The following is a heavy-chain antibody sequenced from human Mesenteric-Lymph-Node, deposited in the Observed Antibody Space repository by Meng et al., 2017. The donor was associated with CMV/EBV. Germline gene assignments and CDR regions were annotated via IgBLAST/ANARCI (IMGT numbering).Heavy chain of an antibody. CDR2: IKQDGSEE. V-gene: IGHV3-7*01. CDR1: GFTFSGYW. J-gene: IGHJ4*02. Sequence: GESLKISCAASGFTFSGYWMSWVRQAPGKGLEWVANIKQDGSEEYYVDSVKGRFIISRDNAKNSLYLQMNSLRAEDTAVYYCARERGGWDYWGQGTLVTVSS. D-gene: IGHD3-16*01. CDR3: ARERGGWDY.